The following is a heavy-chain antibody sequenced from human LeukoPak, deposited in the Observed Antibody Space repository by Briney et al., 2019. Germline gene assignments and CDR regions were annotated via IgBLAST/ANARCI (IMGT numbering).Heavy chain of an antibody. Sequence: SETLSLTCTVSGYSISSGYYWGWIRQPPGKGLEWIGEINHSGSTNYNPSLKSRVTISVDTSKNQFSLKLSSVTAADTAVYYCASSSGTHFDYWGQGTLVTVSS. D-gene: IGHD3-3*01. CDR3: ASSSGTHFDY. V-gene: IGHV4-38-2*02. CDR2: INHSGST. J-gene: IGHJ4*02. CDR1: GYSISSGYY.